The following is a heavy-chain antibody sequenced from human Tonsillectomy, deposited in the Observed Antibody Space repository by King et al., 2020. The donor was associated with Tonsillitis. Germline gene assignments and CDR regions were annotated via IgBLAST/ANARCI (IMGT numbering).Heavy chain of an antibody. D-gene: IGHD5-18*01. V-gene: IGHV3-23*04. CDR2: ISGSGGST. CDR3: AKSFVRGVAAVTAMVKSIFDY. J-gene: IGHJ4*02. Sequence: VQLVESGGGLVQPGGSLRLSCAASGFTFSSYAMSWVRQAPGKGLEWVSAISGSGGSTYYADSVKGRFTISRDNSKNTLYLQMNSLRAEDTAVYYCAKSFVRGVAAVTAMVKSIFDYWGQGTLVTVSS. CDR1: GFTFSSYA.